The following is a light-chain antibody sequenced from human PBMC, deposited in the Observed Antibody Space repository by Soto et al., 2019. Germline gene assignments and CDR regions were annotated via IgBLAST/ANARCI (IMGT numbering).Light chain of an antibody. J-gene: IGKJ3*01. CDR2: GAS. Sequence: DIQMTRSPSSLSASVGARVSITCQASQDIRNYLSWFQQKPGRAPKLLIYGASNLETGVPSRFRGSGYGTDFTFTISSLQPEDIATYYCQHYDNLPPFTFGPGTKVDIK. CDR1: QDIRNY. CDR3: QHYDNLPPFT. V-gene: IGKV1-33*01.